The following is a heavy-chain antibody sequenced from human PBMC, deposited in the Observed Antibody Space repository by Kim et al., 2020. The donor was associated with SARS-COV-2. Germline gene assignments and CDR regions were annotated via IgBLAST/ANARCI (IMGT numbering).Heavy chain of an antibody. J-gene: IGHJ2*01. CDR3: ARDQKVPGRYFDL. V-gene: IGHV4-34*01. Sequence: SETLSLTCAVYGGSFSGYYWSWIRQPPGKGLEWIGEINHSGSTNYNPSLKSRVTISVDTSKNQFSLKLSSVTAADTAVYYCARDQKVPGRYFDLWDRGTLVTVSS. D-gene: IGHD3-10*01. CDR1: GGSFSGYY. CDR2: INHSGST.